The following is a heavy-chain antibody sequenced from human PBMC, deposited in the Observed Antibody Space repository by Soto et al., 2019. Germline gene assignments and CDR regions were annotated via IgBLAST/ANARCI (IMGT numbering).Heavy chain of an antibody. CDR2: MNPNSGNT. CDR3: AKWGQGPASGPNFDF. Sequence: APGQGLEWMGWMNPNSGNTGYAQQFQGRVSMTSNTAISTAYMELSGLRSEDSGMYFCAKWGQGPASGPNFDFWGQGTLVTSPQ. J-gene: IGHJ4*02. D-gene: IGHD6-13*01. V-gene: IGHV1-8*01.